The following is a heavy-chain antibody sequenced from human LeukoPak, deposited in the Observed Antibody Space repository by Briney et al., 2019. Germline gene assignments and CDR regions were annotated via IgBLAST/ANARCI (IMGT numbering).Heavy chain of an antibody. CDR3: ARDRSFYGDHYFDY. J-gene: IGHJ4*02. V-gene: IGHV1-69*01. Sequence: FQGRVTITADESTGTAYMELSSLRSEDTAVYYCARDRSFYGDHYFDYWGQGTLVTVSS. D-gene: IGHD4-17*01.